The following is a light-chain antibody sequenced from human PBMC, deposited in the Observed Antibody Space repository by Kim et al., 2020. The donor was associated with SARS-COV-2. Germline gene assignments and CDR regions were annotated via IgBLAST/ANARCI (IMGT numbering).Light chain of an antibody. J-gene: IGLJ1*01. Sequence: VALGLTVRITCQGDSLRNYYASWYQQKPGQAPLLVIYGKNNRPSGIPDRFSGSISGNTASLTITGAQAEDEADYYCSSRDTSGNHVFGAGTKVTVL. V-gene: IGLV3-19*01. CDR3: SSRDTSGNHV. CDR1: SLRNYY. CDR2: GKN.